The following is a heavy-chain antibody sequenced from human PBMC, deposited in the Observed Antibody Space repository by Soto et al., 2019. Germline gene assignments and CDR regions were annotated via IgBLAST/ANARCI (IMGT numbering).Heavy chain of an antibody. D-gene: IGHD6-13*01. CDR3: ARDPPGIAASGSYN. V-gene: IGHV3-53*01. Sequence: DVQLEESGGGLIQPGGSLRLSCAVSGFTVSNNYMTWVRQAPGKGLEWVSLIYSSGGTKYADSVRGRITISRNNSKNKLYLQMNSLIVEDTAAYYCARDPPGIAASGSYNWGQGTLVTVSS. CDR1: GFTVSNNY. J-gene: IGHJ4*02. CDR2: IYSSGGT.